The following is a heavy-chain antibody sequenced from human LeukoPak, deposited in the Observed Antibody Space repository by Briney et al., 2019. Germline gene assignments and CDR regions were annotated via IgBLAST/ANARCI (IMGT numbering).Heavy chain of an antibody. V-gene: IGHV4-38-2*02. J-gene: IGHJ4*02. Sequence: SETLSLTCTVSGYSISSGYYWGWIRQPPGRGLEWIGSIYHSGSTYYNPSLKSRVTISVDTSKNQFSLKLSSVTAADTAVYYCATVVGATGFPEFDYWGQGTLVTVSS. CDR2: IYHSGST. CDR1: GYSISSGYY. CDR3: ATVVGATGFPEFDY. D-gene: IGHD1-26*01.